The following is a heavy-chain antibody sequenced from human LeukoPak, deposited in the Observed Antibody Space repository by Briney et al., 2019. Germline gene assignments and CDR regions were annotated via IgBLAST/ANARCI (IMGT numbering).Heavy chain of an antibody. V-gene: IGHV3-9*01. CDR1: GFTFDDYA. CDR2: ISWNSGSI. CDR3: AKDKRSVRKGYFDY. J-gene: IGHJ4*02. Sequence: PGGSLRLSCAASGFTFDDYAMHWVRQAPGKGLEWVSFISWNSGSIGYADSVKGRFTISRDSAKNSLYLQMNSLRAEDTALYYCAKDKRSVRKGYFDYWGQGTLVTVSS.